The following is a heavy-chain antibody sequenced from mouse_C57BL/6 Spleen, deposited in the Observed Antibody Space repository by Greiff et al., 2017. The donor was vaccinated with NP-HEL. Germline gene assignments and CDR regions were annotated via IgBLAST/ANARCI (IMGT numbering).Heavy chain of an antibody. CDR2: IDPENGDT. CDR1: GFNIKDDY. Sequence: EVQRVESGAELVRPGASVKLSCTASGFNIKDDYMHWVKQRPEQGLEWIGWIDPENGDTEYASKFQGKATITADTSSNTAYLQLSSLTSEDTAVYYCTTPGSWGQGTLVTVSA. J-gene: IGHJ3*01. V-gene: IGHV14-4*01. CDR3: TTPGS.